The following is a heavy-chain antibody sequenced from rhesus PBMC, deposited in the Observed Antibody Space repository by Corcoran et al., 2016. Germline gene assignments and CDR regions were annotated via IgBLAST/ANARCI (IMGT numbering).Heavy chain of an antibody. CDR2: ISDTGDTI. J-gene: IGHJ5-1*01. Sequence: EVQLVESGGGLAQAGGSLRLSCAALGLTFRCYDWTWGRLAPGKGRGWLSYISDTGDTIHYAAAVKGRFTISRDNAKNSLSLQMTSLRAEDTAVYYCARDRRFDVWGPGVLVTVSS. V-gene: IGHV3-136*01. CDR3: ARDRRFDV. CDR1: GLTFRCYD.